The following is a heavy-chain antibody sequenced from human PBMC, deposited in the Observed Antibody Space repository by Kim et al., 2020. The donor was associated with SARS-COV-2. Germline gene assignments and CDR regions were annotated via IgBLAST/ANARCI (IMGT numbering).Heavy chain of an antibody. CDR2: TYYRSKWFT. CDR3: ARSNSGTDNWFDP. V-gene: IGHV6-1*01. Sequence: SQTLSLTCAISGDSVSSNSAAWDWIRQSPSRGLEWLGRTYYRSKWFTDYAISVKSRITINPDTSKNQFSLQLNSVTPEDTAVYYCARSNSGTDNWFDPWGQGTLVTVSS. J-gene: IGHJ5*02. CDR1: GDSVSSNSAA. D-gene: IGHD1-1*01.